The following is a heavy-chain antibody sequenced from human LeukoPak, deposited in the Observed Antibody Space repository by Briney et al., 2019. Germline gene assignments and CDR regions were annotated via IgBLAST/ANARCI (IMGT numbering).Heavy chain of an antibody. Sequence: SETLSLTCTVSGGSISSSTYYWGWIRQPPGKGLEWIGSIYYTGSTYYNPSLKSRVTISVGTSKNQFSLKLSSVTAADTAVYYCARRGDLGRAFDVWGQGTMVTVSS. CDR2: IYYTGST. CDR1: GGSISSSTYY. D-gene: IGHD2-21*02. V-gene: IGHV4-39*01. J-gene: IGHJ3*01. CDR3: ARRGDLGRAFDV.